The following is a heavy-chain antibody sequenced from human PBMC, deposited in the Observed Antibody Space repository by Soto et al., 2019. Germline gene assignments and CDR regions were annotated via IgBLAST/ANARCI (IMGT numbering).Heavy chain of an antibody. D-gene: IGHD1-1*01. Sequence: QVQLAQSGAEVKKPGASVTVSCKSSGYTFSSYGISWVRQAPGQGLEWVGWISVHNGYTKYATELQGRVTMTTDTSTSTAYMELRSLRSDDSAVYFCARLEHNFGPHDYWGQGTLVTVTS. CDR1: GYTFSSYG. CDR3: ARLEHNFGPHDY. J-gene: IGHJ4*02. CDR2: ISVHNGYT. V-gene: IGHV1-18*01.